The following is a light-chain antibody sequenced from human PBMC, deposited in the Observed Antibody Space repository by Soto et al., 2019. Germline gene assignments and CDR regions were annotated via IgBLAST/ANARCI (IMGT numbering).Light chain of an antibody. CDR1: QSVDSL. J-gene: IGKJ5*01. CDR3: QQYNNWPIT. CDR2: RAS. V-gene: IGKV3-15*01. Sequence: EIVLTQSPATLSVSPGETATLSCRASQSVDSLLAWYQQKPSQAPRLLIYRASTRATGIAARFSGSGSGTEFTLTISSLQSEDFAVYYCQQYNNWPITLGQGKRLDIK.